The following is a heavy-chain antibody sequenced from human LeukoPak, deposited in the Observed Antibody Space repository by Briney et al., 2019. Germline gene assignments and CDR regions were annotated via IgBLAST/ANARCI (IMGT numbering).Heavy chain of an antibody. V-gene: IGHV3-66*01. CDR1: GFTVSSNY. Sequence: GGSLRLSCAASGFTVSSNYMSRVRQAPGKGLEWVSVIYSGGSTYYADSVKGRFTISRDNSKNTLYLQMNSLRAEDTAVYYCASAYMVRGPYYYYYMDVWGKGTTVTISS. D-gene: IGHD3-10*01. CDR3: ASAYMVRGPYYYYYMDV. CDR2: IYSGGST. J-gene: IGHJ6*03.